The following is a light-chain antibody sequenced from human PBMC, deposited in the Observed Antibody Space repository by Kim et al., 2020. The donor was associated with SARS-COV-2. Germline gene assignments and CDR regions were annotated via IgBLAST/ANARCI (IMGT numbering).Light chain of an antibody. CDR2: LNSDGSH. CDR3: QTWGTGIRV. V-gene: IGLV4-69*01. Sequence: SVKLTCTLSSGHSSYAIAWHQQQQEKGPRYLMKLNSDGSHSKGDGIPDRFSGSSSGAERYLTISSLQSEDEADYYCQTWGTGIRVFGGGTQLTVL. CDR1: SGHSSYA. J-gene: IGLJ3*02.